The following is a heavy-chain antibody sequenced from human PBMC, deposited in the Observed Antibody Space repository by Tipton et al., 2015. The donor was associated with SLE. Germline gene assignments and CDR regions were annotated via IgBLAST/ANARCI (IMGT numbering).Heavy chain of an antibody. CDR2: IYYSGST. J-gene: IGHJ3*02. Sequence: TLSLTCTVSGGSISSSSYYWGWIRQPPGKGLEWIGSIYYSGSTYYNPSLKSRVTISVDTSKNQFSLKLSSVTAADTAVYYCARDRIAAHDAFDIWGQGTKVTVSS. CDR3: ARDRIAAHDAFDI. D-gene: IGHD6-6*01. CDR1: GGSISSSSYY. V-gene: IGHV4-39*07.